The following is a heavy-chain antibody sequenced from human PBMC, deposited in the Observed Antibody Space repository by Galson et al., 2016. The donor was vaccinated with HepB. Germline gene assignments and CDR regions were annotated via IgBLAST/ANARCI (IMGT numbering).Heavy chain of an antibody. CDR1: GGTLSSYG. J-gene: IGHJ4*02. CDR3: ARMRESSDWDKPTYYFDY. V-gene: IGHV1-69*13. Sequence: VKVSCKASGGTLSSYGISWVRQAPGQGLEWMGGIFPIFGTANYAQNFQDRVTITADESTTTAFMELGSLRCEDTAVYYCARMRESSDWDKPTYYFDYWGQGTLVTVSS. CDR2: IFPIFGTA. D-gene: IGHD6-19*01.